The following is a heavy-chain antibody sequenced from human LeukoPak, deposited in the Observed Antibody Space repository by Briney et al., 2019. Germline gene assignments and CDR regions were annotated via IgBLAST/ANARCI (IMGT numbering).Heavy chain of an antibody. CDR2: IIPIFGTA. CDR3: ARDLSSGWYIFDY. Sequence: GASVKVSCKASGGTFSSYAISWVRQAPGQGLEWMGGIIPIFGTANYAQKFQGRVTITADKSTSTAYMELSSLRSEDTAVYYCARDLSSGWYIFDYWGQGTLVTVSS. CDR1: GGTFSSYA. J-gene: IGHJ4*02. V-gene: IGHV1-69*06. D-gene: IGHD6-19*01.